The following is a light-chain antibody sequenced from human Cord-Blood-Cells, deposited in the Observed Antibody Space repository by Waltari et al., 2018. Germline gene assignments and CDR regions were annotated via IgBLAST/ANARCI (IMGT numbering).Light chain of an antibody. Sequence: QAVLTQPASISASPGASASLTCTLRSGINVGTYRIYWYQQKPGSPPQYLLRYKSDSDKQQGSGVPSRFSGSKEASANAGIFLSSGLQSEDEADYYCMIWHSSAWVFGGGTKLTVL. V-gene: IGLV5-45*01. CDR1: SGINVGTYR. CDR3: MIWHSSAWV. J-gene: IGLJ3*02. CDR2: YKSDSDK.